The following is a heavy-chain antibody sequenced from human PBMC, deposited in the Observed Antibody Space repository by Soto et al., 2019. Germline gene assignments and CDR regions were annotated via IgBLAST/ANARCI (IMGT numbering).Heavy chain of an antibody. CDR3: ARKEYGSGHFEF. J-gene: IGHJ4*02. Sequence: PXASLSLTFDVSGGSISSMNGWNWFRQAPGKGLEWIGEAFHTGGTNYNPSLKSRLTMSIDKSKNSFSLSLSSVTVADTAVYYCARKEYGSGHFEFWGQGIQVTVSS. CDR2: AFHTGGT. V-gene: IGHV4-4*02. D-gene: IGHD3-10*01. CDR1: GGSISSMNG.